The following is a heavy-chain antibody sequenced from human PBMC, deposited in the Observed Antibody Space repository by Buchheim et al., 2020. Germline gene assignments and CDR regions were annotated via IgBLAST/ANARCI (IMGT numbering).Heavy chain of an antibody. J-gene: IGHJ4*02. CDR3: ARLNHYYFDY. D-gene: IGHD1-14*01. V-gene: IGHV3-23*01. Sequence: EGQLLDSGGGLVQPGRSLRLSCAASGLTFNTYTMNWVRQAPGKGPEWVSGISGAGTTYYADSVKGRFTIPRDNSKNTLSLQLNSLRAEDTAVYYCARLNHYYFDYWGQG. CDR1: GLTFNTYT. CDR2: ISGAGTT.